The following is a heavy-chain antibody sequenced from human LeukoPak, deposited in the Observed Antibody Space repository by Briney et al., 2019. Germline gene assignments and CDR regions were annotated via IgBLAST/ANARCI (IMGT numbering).Heavy chain of an antibody. CDR1: GYTFTSYD. Sequence: ASVKVSCKASGYTFTSYDINWVRQATGQGLEWMGWMNPNRGNTDYAQKFQGRVTMTRNTAISTAYMEMSSLRSEDTVVYYCARSGSRRGYSGYDGGWFDPWGQGTLVTVSS. CDR2: MNPNRGNT. D-gene: IGHD5-12*01. J-gene: IGHJ5*02. V-gene: IGHV1-8*01. CDR3: ARSGSRRGYSGYDGGWFDP.